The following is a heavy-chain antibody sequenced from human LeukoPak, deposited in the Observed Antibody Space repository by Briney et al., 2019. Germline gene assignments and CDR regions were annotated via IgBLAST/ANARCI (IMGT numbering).Heavy chain of an antibody. CDR1: GFPFSTYA. V-gene: IGHV3-23*01. D-gene: IGHD1-20*01. CDR2: ISDSGGST. CDR3: AKGLSGSITETLYLDY. J-gene: IGHJ4*02. Sequence: GGSLRLSCAASGFPFSTYAMSWVRQAPGKGLEWVSGISDSGGSTDYAESAKGRFTISRDNSKNTLYLQMNSLRAEDTAVYYCAKGLSGSITETLYLDYWGQGTLVTVSS.